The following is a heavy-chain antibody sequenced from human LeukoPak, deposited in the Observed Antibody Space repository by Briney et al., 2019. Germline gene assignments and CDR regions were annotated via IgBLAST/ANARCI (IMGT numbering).Heavy chain of an antibody. CDR2: IYHSGST. D-gene: IGHD2-2*01. V-gene: IGHV4-38-2*02. CDR1: GYSISSGYY. J-gene: IGHJ5*02. Sequence: SETLSLTCTVSGYSISSGYYWGWIRQPPGKGLEWIGSIYHSGSTYYNPSLKSRVTISVDTSKNQFSLKLSSVTAADTAVYYCARGPRSSYCSSTSCYFWFDPWGQGTLVTVSS. CDR3: ARGPRSSYCSSTSCYFWFDP.